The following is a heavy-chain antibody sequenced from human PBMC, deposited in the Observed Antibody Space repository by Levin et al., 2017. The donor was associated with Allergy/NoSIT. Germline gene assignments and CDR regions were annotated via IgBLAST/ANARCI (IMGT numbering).Heavy chain of an antibody. J-gene: IGHJ4*02. CDR1: GFTFSTYA. Sequence: GGSLRLSCAASGFTFSTYAMSWVRKAPGKGLEWVSVISAGGGNTNYAEYGKGRFTISRDNSKDTLYLQMNSLTAEDTAVYYCAKAGSSWYIEIDHWGQGTLVTVSS. CDR2: ISAGGGNT. V-gene: IGHV3-23*01. CDR3: AKAGSSWYIEIDH. D-gene: IGHD6-13*01.